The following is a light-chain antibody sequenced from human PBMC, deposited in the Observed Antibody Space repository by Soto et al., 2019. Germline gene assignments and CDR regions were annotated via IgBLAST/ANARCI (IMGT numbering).Light chain of an antibody. CDR3: QQRNYWPRT. Sequence: EIVLTQSPATLSLSPGERDTLSCRASQSVSSYLTWYQQKPGQAPRFLIYDASNRATGIPARFSGSVSGTDFTLTISSLEPEDFAVYYCQQRNYWPRTLGQGTKVEIK. CDR1: QSVSSY. J-gene: IGKJ1*01. CDR2: DAS. V-gene: IGKV3-11*01.